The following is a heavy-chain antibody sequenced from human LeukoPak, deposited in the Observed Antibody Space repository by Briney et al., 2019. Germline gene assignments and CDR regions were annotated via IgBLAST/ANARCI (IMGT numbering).Heavy chain of an antibody. J-gene: IGHJ4*02. CDR3: ARGGPQYGGYVHY. CDR1: GFTFSNYA. CDR2: ISYDGSNE. V-gene: IGHV3-30*04. Sequence: GRSPRLSCAASGFTFSNYAMHWVRQAPGKGLEGVAIISYDGSNEYYGDSVKGRFTISRDNSKNTLYLQMNRLRAEDTAVYYCARGGPQYGGYVHYWGQGTLVTVSS. D-gene: IGHD4/OR15-4a*01.